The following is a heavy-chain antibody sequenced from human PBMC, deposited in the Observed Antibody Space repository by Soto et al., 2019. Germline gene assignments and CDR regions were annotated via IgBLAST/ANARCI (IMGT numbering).Heavy chain of an antibody. CDR2: INSDGSST. CDR1: GFTFSSYW. V-gene: IGHV3-74*01. CDR3: VRTSLVVAAATREDY. Sequence: GGALRLSCAASGFTFSSYWMHWVRQAPGKGVVWVSRINSDGSSTSYADSVKGRFTISRDNAKNTLYLQMNSLRAEDTAVYYCVRTSLVVAAATREDYWGQGT. D-gene: IGHD2-15*01. J-gene: IGHJ4*02.